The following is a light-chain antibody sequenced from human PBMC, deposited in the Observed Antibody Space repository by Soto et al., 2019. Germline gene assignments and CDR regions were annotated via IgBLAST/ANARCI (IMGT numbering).Light chain of an antibody. J-gene: IGLJ1*01. CDR3: SSYTSSILYV. CDR2: EVS. Sequence: QSVLTQPASVSGSPGQSITISCTGTSSDVGGYNYVSWYQQHPGKAPKLMIYEVSNRSSGVSHRFSGSKSGNTASLTISGLQAEDEADYYCSSYTSSILYVFGTGTKLTVL. V-gene: IGLV2-14*01. CDR1: SSDVGGYNY.